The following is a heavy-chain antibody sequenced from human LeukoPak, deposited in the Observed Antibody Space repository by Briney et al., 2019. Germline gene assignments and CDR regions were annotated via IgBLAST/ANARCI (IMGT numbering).Heavy chain of an antibody. CDR2: ISYDGSNK. Sequence: PGRSLRLSCAASGFTFSSYGMHWVRQAPGKGLEWVAVISYDGSNKYYADSVKGRFTISRDNSKNTLYLQMNSLRAEDTAVYYCAKAGGNSADFDYWGQGTLVTVPS. D-gene: IGHD2-21*02. CDR3: AKAGGNSADFDY. J-gene: IGHJ4*02. CDR1: GFTFSSYG. V-gene: IGHV3-30*18.